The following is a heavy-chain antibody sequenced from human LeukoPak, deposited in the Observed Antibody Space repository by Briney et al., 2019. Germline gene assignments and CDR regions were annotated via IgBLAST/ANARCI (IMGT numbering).Heavy chain of an antibody. Sequence: GASVKVSCKASGGTFSSYGITWVRQAPGKGLEWMGRVIPLLDISNYAQMFQDRVTITADKSTSTAYMELSSLRSEDTAVYFCARTNYYDSSGSQGPGTFYYGLDVWGQGTTVTVSS. V-gene: IGHV1-69*04. CDR1: GGTFSSYG. D-gene: IGHD3-22*01. CDR3: ARTNYYDSSGSQGPGTFYYGLDV. J-gene: IGHJ6*02. CDR2: VIPLLDIS.